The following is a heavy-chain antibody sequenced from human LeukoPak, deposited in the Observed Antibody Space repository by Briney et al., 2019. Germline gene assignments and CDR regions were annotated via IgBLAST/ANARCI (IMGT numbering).Heavy chain of an antibody. Sequence: GGSLRLSCAASGFTFSSYAMHWVRQAPGKGLEYVSAISSNGGSTYYADSVKGRFTISRDNSKNTLYLQMGSLRAEDMAVYYCARAYSSGWYFDYWGQGTLVTVSS. CDR2: ISSNGGST. V-gene: IGHV3-64*02. J-gene: IGHJ4*02. D-gene: IGHD6-19*01. CDR1: GFTFSSYA. CDR3: ARAYSSGWYFDY.